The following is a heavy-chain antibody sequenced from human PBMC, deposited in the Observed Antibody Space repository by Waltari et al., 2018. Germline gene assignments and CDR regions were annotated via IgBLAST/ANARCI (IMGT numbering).Heavy chain of an antibody. D-gene: IGHD1-26*01. CDR3: ARRGEYSGSYYEDY. V-gene: IGHV4-38-2*01. Sequence: QVQLQESGPGLVKPSETLSLTCAVSGYSISSGYYWGWIRQPPGKGLEWIGSIYHSGSTYYNPSRKSRVTISVDTSKNQFSLKLSSVTAADTAVYYCARRGEYSGSYYEDYWGQGTLVTVSS. CDR1: GYSISSGYY. J-gene: IGHJ4*02. CDR2: IYHSGST.